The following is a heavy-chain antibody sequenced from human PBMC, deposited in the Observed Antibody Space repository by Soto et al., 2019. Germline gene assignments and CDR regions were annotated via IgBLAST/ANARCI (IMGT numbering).Heavy chain of an antibody. D-gene: IGHD6-13*01. CDR3: TRDLPGYGSSWPRG. CDR2: IFSGGST. CDR1: GFTVSSNY. Sequence: EVQLMETGGGLIQPGGSLRLSCAASGFTVSSNYMSWVRQAPGKGLEWVSVIFSGGSTYYADAVKGRFTISRDNSKNTLDLQMNSLRADDTAVYYCTRDLPGYGSSWPRGWGQGTLVTVSS. V-gene: IGHV3-53*02. J-gene: IGHJ4*02.